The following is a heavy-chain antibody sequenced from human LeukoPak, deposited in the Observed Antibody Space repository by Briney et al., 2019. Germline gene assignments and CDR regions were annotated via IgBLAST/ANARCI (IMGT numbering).Heavy chain of an antibody. Sequence: SETLSLTCTVSGGSISSSTYYWGWIRQPPGKGLEWIGSLYYSGSTYYNPSLKSRVTISEDTSKNQFSLKLSSVTAADTAVYYCARQHSSGWLLDYWGQGTLVPVSS. D-gene: IGHD6-19*01. CDR1: GGSISSSTYY. CDR3: ARQHSSGWLLDY. CDR2: LYYSGST. V-gene: IGHV4-39*01. J-gene: IGHJ4*02.